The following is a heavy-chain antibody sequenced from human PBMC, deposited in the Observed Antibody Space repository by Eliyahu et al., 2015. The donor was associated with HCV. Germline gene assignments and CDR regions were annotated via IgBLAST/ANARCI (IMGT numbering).Heavy chain of an antibody. CDR1: GFTFSXYH. CDR3: AKDHISVSGSDY. V-gene: IGHV3-23*01. Sequence: EVQLLESGGGLVQPGGSLXLSCAASGFTFSXYHMSWVRQAPGKGLEWVSFISSSGGTTKAAASVKGRFTISRDNSKNTLYLQMNSLRVEDTAVYYCAKDHISVSGSDYWGQGTLVTVSS. J-gene: IGHJ4*02. D-gene: IGHD6-19*01. CDR2: ISSSGGTT.